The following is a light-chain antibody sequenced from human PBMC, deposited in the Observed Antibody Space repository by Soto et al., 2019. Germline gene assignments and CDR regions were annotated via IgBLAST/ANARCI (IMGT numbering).Light chain of an antibody. Sequence: PGERASLSCRASQSISGRYLAWYQQKPGQAPRLLIYDASSRATGIPDRFSGSGSGTDFILTISRLEPEDFAVYYCQQYGSSPLTFGEGTKVEIK. J-gene: IGKJ4*01. CDR3: QQYGSSPLT. V-gene: IGKV3-20*01. CDR1: QSISGRY. CDR2: DAS.